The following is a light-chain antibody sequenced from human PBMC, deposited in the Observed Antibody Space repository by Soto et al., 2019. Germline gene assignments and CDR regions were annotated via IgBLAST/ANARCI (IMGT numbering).Light chain of an antibody. CDR1: QTVSSS. Sequence: EIVLTQSPATLSLSPGERATLSCRASQTVSSSLAWYQQKPGQAPRLLIYEVSNRATGITARFSGSGSGADFTLTISSQEPVDFALYYCQQHINWPLTFGGGTKV. CDR2: EVS. J-gene: IGKJ4*01. V-gene: IGKV3-11*01. CDR3: QQHINWPLT.